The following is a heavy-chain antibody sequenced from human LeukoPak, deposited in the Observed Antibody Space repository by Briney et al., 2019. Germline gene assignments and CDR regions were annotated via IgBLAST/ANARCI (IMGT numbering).Heavy chain of an antibody. CDR2: INSNGGRT. CDR1: GFTFKKYA. CDR3: VKDLYYDNSGYYSGAFDY. Sequence: GGSLRLSCSASGFTFKKYAMHWVRQAPGKGLEYVSAINSNGGRTYYADSVKGRFTISRDNSKNTLFPQMSSLRVEDTAVYYCVKDLYYDNSGYYSGAFDYWGQGTLVTVSS. V-gene: IGHV3-64D*06. J-gene: IGHJ4*02. D-gene: IGHD3-22*01.